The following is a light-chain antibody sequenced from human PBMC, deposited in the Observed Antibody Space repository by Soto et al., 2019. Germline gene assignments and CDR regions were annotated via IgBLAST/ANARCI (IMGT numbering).Light chain of an antibody. CDR3: QQRSV. J-gene: IGKJ3*01. CDR2: DAS. V-gene: IGKV3-11*01. CDR1: QSVSSY. Sequence: EIVLTQSPATLSLSPGERATLSCRASQSVSSYLAWYQQKPGPAPRLLIYDASNRATGIPARFSGSGSGTDFTPTISSLEPEYFAVDYCQQRSVFGPGTKVDIK.